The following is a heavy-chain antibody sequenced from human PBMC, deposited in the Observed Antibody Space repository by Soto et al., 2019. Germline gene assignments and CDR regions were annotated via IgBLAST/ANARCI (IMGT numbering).Heavy chain of an antibody. V-gene: IGHV2-5*02. CDR3: VHRAGMGGNSWLPDY. Sequence: QVTLKESGPTLVKPTQTLTLSCTFSGFSLSASGVGVGWIRQPPGKALECLALIYWDDDKRYSPSLENRLTITKDTSKNQVVLTMTNMDPVDTATYYCVHRAGMGGNSWLPDYWGQGTLVTVSS. J-gene: IGHJ4*02. CDR2: IYWDDDK. D-gene: IGHD6-13*01. CDR1: GFSLSASGVG.